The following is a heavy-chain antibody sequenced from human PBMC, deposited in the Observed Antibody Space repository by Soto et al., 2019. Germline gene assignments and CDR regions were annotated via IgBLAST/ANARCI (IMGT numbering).Heavy chain of an antibody. J-gene: IGHJ4*02. Sequence: PSETLSLTCAVYGGSFSTDYWSWIRQPPGKGLEWIGEINPSGGTNYNPSLKSRVTISVATSKNQFSLKLSSVTAADTAVYYCASFLTARASRYFDYSGQGTLLTGSS. CDR1: GGSFSTDY. V-gene: IGHV4-34*01. CDR3: ASFLTARASRYFDY. CDR2: INPSGGT. D-gene: IGHD6-6*01.